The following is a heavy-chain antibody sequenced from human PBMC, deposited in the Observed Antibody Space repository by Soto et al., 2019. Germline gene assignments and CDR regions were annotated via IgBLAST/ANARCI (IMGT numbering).Heavy chain of an antibody. CDR1: GFTFSSYS. V-gene: IGHV3-21*01. J-gene: IGHJ5*02. D-gene: IGHD2-15*01. CDR3: AREPRQDPNWFDP. CDR2: ISSSSSYI. Sequence: GGSLRLSCAASGFTFSSYSMNWVRQAPGKGLEWVSSISSSSSYIYYADSVKGRFTISRDNAKNSLYLQMNSLRAEDTAVYYCAREPRQDPNWFDPWGQGTLVTSPQ.